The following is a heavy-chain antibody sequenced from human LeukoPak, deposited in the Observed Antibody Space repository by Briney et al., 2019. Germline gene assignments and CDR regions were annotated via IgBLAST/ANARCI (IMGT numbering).Heavy chain of an antibody. CDR2: IWYDGSNK. Sequence: GGSLRLSCAASGFTFSSYGMHWVRQAPGKGLEWVAVIWYDGSNKYYADSVKGRFTISGDNSKNTLYLQMNSLRAEDTAVYYCARAPPGYCSGGSCSRPLDLWGQGTLVTVSS. J-gene: IGHJ5*02. CDR3: ARAPPGYCSGGSCSRPLDL. CDR1: GFTFSSYG. V-gene: IGHV3-33*01. D-gene: IGHD2-15*01.